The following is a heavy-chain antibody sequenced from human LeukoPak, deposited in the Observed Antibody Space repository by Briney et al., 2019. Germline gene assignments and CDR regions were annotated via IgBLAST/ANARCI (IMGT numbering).Heavy chain of an antibody. J-gene: IGHJ4*02. D-gene: IGHD6-13*01. CDR1: GFTFSSYS. CDR3: ARDQEGIAGY. Sequence: GGSLRLSCAASGFTFSSYSMNWVRQAPGKGLEWVSSISSSSSYIYYADSVKGRFTISRDNAKNSLYLQMNSQRAEDTAVYYCARDQEGIAGYWGQGTLVTVSS. CDR2: ISSSSSYI. V-gene: IGHV3-21*01.